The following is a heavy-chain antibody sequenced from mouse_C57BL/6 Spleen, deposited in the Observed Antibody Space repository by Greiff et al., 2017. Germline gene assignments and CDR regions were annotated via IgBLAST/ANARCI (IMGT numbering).Heavy chain of an antibody. V-gene: IGHV1-42*01. CDR1: GYSFTGYY. J-gene: IGHJ4*01. Sequence: EVQLQQSGPELVKPGASVKISCKASGYSFTGYYMNWVKQSPEKSLEWIGEINPSTGGTTYNQKLKAKATLTVDKSSSTAYMQLKSLTSEDSAVYYCARYYGSSYEGMDYWGQGTSVTVSS. CDR2: INPSTGGT. CDR3: ARYYGSSYEGMDY. D-gene: IGHD1-1*01.